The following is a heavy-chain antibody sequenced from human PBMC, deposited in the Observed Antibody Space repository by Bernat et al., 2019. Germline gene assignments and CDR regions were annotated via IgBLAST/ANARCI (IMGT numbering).Heavy chain of an antibody. J-gene: IGHJ3*02. Sequence: QVQLVQSGAEVKKPGSSVKVSCKASGGTFSSYAISWVRQVPGQGLEWMGRIIPILGIANYAQKFQGRVTITVDKSTSTAYMELSSLRSEDTAVYYCARGVVGATLGDDAFDIWGQGTMVTVSS. D-gene: IGHD1-26*01. CDR3: ARGVVGATLGDDAFDI. CDR1: GGTFSSYA. CDR2: IIPILGIA. V-gene: IGHV1-69*04.